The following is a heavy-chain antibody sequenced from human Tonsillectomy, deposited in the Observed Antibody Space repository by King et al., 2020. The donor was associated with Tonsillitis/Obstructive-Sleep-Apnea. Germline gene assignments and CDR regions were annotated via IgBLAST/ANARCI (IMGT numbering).Heavy chain of an antibody. CDR1: GFTFDDYT. CDR3: AKGDQLSYCSSTSCYDAFDI. CDR2: ISWDGGST. J-gene: IGHJ3*02. Sequence: VQLVESGGVVVQPGGSLRLSCAASGFTFDDYTMHWVRQAPGKGLEWVSLISWDGGSTYYADSVKGRFTISRDNSKNSLYLQMNSLRTEDTALYYCAKGDQLSYCSSTSCYDAFDIWGQGTMVTVSS. V-gene: IGHV3-43*01. D-gene: IGHD2-2*01.